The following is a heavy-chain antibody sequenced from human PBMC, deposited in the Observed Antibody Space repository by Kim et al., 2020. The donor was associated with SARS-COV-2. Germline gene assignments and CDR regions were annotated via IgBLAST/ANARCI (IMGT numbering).Heavy chain of an antibody. V-gene: IGHV1-2*02. CDR1: GYTFTGYY. CDR2: INPNSGGT. CDR3: ARCLGTTGTTQDHHAFDI. Sequence: ASVKVSCKASGYTFTGYYMHWVRQAPGQGLEWMGWINPNSGGTNYAQKFQGRVTMTRDTSISTAYMELSRLRSDDTAVYYCARCLGTTGTTQDHHAFDIWGQGTMVTVSS. D-gene: IGHD1-1*01. J-gene: IGHJ3*02.